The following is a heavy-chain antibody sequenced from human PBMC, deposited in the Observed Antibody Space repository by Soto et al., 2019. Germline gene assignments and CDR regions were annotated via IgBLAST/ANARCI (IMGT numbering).Heavy chain of an antibody. D-gene: IGHD3-10*01. CDR1: GFTFGSYD. V-gene: IGHV3-13*01. CDR2: IDIVGDT. Sequence: EVQLVESGGGSVQPGGSLRLSCAASGFTFGSYDMHWVRQATGRGLEWVSSIDIVGDTYYQGSVKGRCTITRDTVKNSLYLHTTRLRAADSAVYYCARDPSWEGFGEVSYGLDVWGHGTTVTVAS. J-gene: IGHJ6*02. CDR3: ARDPSWEGFGEVSYGLDV.